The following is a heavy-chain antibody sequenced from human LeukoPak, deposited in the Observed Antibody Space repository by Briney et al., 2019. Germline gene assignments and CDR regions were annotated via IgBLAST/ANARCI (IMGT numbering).Heavy chain of an antibody. J-gene: IGHJ4*02. Sequence: HPGGSLRLSCVASGFTVSSNYMSWVRQAPGKGLEWVSVIYSAGNTYYADSVKGRFTISRHNSENTLYLHMNSLRVEDTAVYFCARGGTAGYSSGRIDYWGQGTLVTVSS. CDR2: IYSAGNT. V-gene: IGHV3-53*04. D-gene: IGHD6-19*01. CDR1: GFTVSSNY. CDR3: ARGGTAGYSSGRIDY.